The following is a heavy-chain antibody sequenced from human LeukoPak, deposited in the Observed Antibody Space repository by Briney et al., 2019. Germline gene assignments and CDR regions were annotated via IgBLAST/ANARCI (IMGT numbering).Heavy chain of an antibody. J-gene: IGHJ3*02. CDR1: GGTFSSHA. D-gene: IGHD2-2*01. Sequence: SVKVSCKASGGTFSSHAISWVRQAPGQGLEWMGVIIRIFGTANYAQKFQGRVTITTDESTSTAYMELRSLRSDDTAVYYCARDRCSSTSCYLLAPLGSSPDAFDIWGQGTMVTVS. V-gene: IGHV1-69*05. CDR2: IIRIFGTA. CDR3: ARDRCSSTSCYLLAPLGSSPDAFDI.